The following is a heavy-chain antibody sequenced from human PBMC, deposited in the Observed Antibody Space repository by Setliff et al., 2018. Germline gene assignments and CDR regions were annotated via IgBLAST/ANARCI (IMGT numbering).Heavy chain of an antibody. D-gene: IGHD2-15*01. Sequence: SVKVSCKASGDTFSSYGISWVRQAPGQGLEWMGGTIPMFGSTSYAQKFQGRVTIITDESTTTAYMELSSLRSEDTAVYYCATGPDIGEFGGNYFNYWGQGTLVTVSS. V-gene: IGHV1-69*05. CDR2: TIPMFGST. CDR1: GDTFSSYG. J-gene: IGHJ4*02. CDR3: ATGPDIGEFGGNYFNY.